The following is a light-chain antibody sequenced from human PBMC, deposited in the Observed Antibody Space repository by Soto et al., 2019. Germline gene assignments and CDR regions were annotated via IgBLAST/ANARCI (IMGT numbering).Light chain of an antibody. CDR3: QQYDSLPLT. V-gene: IGKV1-5*01. Sequence: DIQMTQSPSTLSGSVGDRVTITCRASQTISSWLAWYQQKPGKAPKLLIYDASSLESGVPSRFSGSGSGTEFTLTISSLEPEDIATYYCQQYDSLPLTFGQGTRLEIK. J-gene: IGKJ5*01. CDR1: QTISSW. CDR2: DAS.